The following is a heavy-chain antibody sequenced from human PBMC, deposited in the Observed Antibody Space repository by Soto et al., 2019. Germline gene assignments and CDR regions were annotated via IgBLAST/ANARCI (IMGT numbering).Heavy chain of an antibody. V-gene: IGHV1-46*03. Sequence: QVQLVQSGAEVKKPGASVKVSCKASGYTFTSYYMHWVRQAPGQGLEWMGIINPSGGSTSYAQKFQGRVTMTRDTSTRTVYMELSSLRSEDTAVYYCASHATPGYSGYDSQDYYYYYYMDVWGKGTTVTVSS. CDR2: INPSGGST. D-gene: IGHD5-12*01. CDR3: ASHATPGYSGYDSQDYYYYYYMDV. CDR1: GYTFTSYY. J-gene: IGHJ6*03.